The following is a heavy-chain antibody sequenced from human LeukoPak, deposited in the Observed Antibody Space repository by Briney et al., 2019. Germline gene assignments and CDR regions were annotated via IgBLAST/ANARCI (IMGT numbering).Heavy chain of an antibody. J-gene: IGHJ4*02. V-gene: IGHV4-31*03. Sequence: SQTLSLTCTVSGGSISCGGYYWSWIRQHPGKGLEWIGYIYYSGSTYYNPSLKSRVTISVDTSKNQFSLKLSSVTAADTAVYYCVGGSGSSKPDYWGQGTLVTVSS. CDR1: GGSISCGGYY. CDR2: IYYSGST. D-gene: IGHD3-10*01. CDR3: VGGSGSSKPDY.